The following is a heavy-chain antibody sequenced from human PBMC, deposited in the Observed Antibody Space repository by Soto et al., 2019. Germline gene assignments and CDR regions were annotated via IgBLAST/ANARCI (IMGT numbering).Heavy chain of an antibody. CDR1: GFTVSSNY. CDR2: IYSGGST. D-gene: IGHD6-19*01. V-gene: IGHV3-53*01. J-gene: IGHJ4*02. CDR3: AKEGEHSSGWANFDY. Sequence: GGSLRLSCAASGFTVSSNYMSWVRQAPGKGLEWGSVIYSGGSTYYADSVKGRFTISRDNAKNTLYLQMNSLRAEDTAVYYCAKEGEHSSGWANFDYWGQGTLVTVSS.